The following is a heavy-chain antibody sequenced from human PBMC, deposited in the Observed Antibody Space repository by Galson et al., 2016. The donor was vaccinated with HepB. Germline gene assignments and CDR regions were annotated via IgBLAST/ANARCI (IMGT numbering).Heavy chain of an antibody. D-gene: IGHD3-10*01. V-gene: IGHV3-33*01. J-gene: IGHJ4*02. Sequence: SLRLSCAGSGFNFRTYGLHWVRHTPGKGLEWLTVISYDGVDKNYADSVKGRFTVSRDNSKNMLYLQMNSLRVEDTAVYYCARDMVRGRLMEAKNYFGLDVWGQGTLVTVSS. CDR2: ISYDGVDK. CDR3: ARDMVRGRLMEAKNYFGLDV. CDR1: GFNFRTYG.